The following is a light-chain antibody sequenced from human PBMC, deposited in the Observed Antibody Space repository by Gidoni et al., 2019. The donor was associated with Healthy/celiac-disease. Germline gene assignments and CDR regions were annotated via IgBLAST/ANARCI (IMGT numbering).Light chain of an antibody. CDR1: QSVSSY. Sequence: EIVLTQSPATLSLSPGERATLSCRASQSVSSYLAWYQQKPGQAPRLLIYDASNRATGIPARFSGSGSGTDFTLTISSLEPEDFAVYCCQQRSNWPPMWTFGQGTKLEIK. J-gene: IGKJ2*02. V-gene: IGKV3-11*01. CDR2: DAS. CDR3: QQRSNWPPMWT.